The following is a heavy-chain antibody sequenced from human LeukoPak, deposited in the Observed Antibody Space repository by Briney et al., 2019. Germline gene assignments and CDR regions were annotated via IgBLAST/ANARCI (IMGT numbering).Heavy chain of an antibody. Sequence: ASVKVSCKTSGYSENFYGITWVRQVAGQGLEWMGWTSAQHGQTEYAPNSQDRVTMTTDTYTNTAYMELSSLRSEDTAVYYCARGSRPVYNLLTGKRYFDYWGQGTLLTVSS. CDR2: TSAQHGQT. V-gene: IGHV1-18*01. J-gene: IGHJ4*02. CDR1: GYSENFYG. D-gene: IGHD3-9*01. CDR3: ARGSRPVYNLLTGKRYFDY.